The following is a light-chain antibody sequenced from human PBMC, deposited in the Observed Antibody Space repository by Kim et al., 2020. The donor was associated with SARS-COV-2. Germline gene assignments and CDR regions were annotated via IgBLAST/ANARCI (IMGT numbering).Light chain of an antibody. J-gene: IGKJ1*01. CDR3: QQYSSSPAT. V-gene: IGKV3-20*01. CDR2: GAS. Sequence: PGERAPLSCRASQSLSSNYLAWYQQKPGQAPRLLIYGASSRATGIPDRFSGSGSGTDFTLTITRLEPEDFAVYYCQQYSSSPATFGQGTKVDIK. CDR1: QSLSSNY.